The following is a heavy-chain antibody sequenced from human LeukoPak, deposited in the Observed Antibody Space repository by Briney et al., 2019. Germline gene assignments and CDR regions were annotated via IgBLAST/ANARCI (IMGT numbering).Heavy chain of an antibody. D-gene: IGHD1-14*01. Sequence: SGGSLRLSCAASGFTFSSYSMNWVRQAPGKGLEWVSYISSSSSTIYYADSVRGRFTISRDNAKNSLYLQMNSLRAEDTAVYYCARGYNWNHGDVINYFDYWGQGTLVTVSS. V-gene: IGHV3-48*01. CDR3: ARGYNWNHGDVINYFDY. J-gene: IGHJ4*02. CDR1: GFTFSSYS. CDR2: ISSSSSTI.